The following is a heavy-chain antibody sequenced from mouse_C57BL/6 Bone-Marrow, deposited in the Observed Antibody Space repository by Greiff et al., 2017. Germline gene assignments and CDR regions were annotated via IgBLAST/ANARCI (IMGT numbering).Heavy chain of an antibody. Sequence: EVQRVESGGGLVKPGGSLKLSCAASGFSFSDYGMHWVRQAPEKGLEWVAYISSGSSTIYYADTVKGRFTITRDNAKNTLFLQVTSLRSEVTAMYYCARPYDYDVWFAYWGKGTLVTVSA. D-gene: IGHD2-4*01. V-gene: IGHV5-17*01. CDR3: ARPYDYDVWFAY. CDR1: GFSFSDYG. J-gene: IGHJ3*01. CDR2: ISSGSSTI.